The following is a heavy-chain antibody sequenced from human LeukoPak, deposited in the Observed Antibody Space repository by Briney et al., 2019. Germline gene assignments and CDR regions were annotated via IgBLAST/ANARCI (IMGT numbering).Heavy chain of an antibody. CDR3: ARGVRGKNWFDP. D-gene: IGHD3-10*01. V-gene: IGHV3-11*03. Sequence: PGGSLRLSCAASGFTFSDYYMSWIRQAPGKGLEWVSYISNSNNYTNYADSMKGRFTISRDNAKNSLYLQMHSLRAEDTAVYYCARGVRGKNWFDPWGQGTLVTVSP. CDR2: ISNSNNYT. J-gene: IGHJ5*02. CDR1: GFTFSDYY.